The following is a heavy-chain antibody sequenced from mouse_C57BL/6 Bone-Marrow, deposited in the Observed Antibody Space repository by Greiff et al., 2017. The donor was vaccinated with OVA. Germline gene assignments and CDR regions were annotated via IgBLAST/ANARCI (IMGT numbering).Heavy chain of an antibody. J-gene: IGHJ1*03. D-gene: IGHD2-4*01. CDR3: AREDDYDWYCDV. CDR2: IYPGDGDT. V-gene: IGHV1-82*01. CDR1: GYAFSSSW. Sequence: QVHVKQSGPELVKPGASVKISCKASGYAFSSSWMNWVKQRPGKGLEWIGRIYPGDGDTNYNGKFKGKATLTADKSSSTAYMQLSSLTSEDSAVYFCAREDDYDWYCDVWGTGTTVTVSS.